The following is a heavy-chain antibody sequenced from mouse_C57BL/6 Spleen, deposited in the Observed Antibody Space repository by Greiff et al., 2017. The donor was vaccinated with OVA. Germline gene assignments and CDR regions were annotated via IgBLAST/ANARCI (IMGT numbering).Heavy chain of an antibody. J-gene: IGHJ2*01. V-gene: IGHV14-4*01. D-gene: IGHD1-1*01. Sequence: VQLQQSGAELVRPGASVKLSCTASGFNIKDDYMHWVKQRPEQGLEWIGWIAPENGDTEYASKFQGKATITADTSSNTAYLQLSSLTSEDSTVYYCTTEGITKVVADYFDDWGQGTTLTVSS. CDR1: GFNIKDDY. CDR2: IAPENGDT. CDR3: TTEGITKVVADYFDD.